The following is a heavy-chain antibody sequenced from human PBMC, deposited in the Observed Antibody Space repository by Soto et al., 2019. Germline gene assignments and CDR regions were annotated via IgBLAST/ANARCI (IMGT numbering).Heavy chain of an antibody. J-gene: IGHJ4*02. V-gene: IGHV3-23*01. D-gene: IGHD1-26*01. CDR1: GFTFSSNS. Sequence: EVQLLESGGDLVQPGGSLRLSCEASGFTFSSNSMAWVRQAPGRGLEWVSSTTDSGGSSYYADSVRGRFTISRDNPKHKLYLQMNSLRVGGTAIYHGVILALGKFDYWGQGTLVIVAS. CDR3: VILALGKFDY. CDR2: TTDSGGSS.